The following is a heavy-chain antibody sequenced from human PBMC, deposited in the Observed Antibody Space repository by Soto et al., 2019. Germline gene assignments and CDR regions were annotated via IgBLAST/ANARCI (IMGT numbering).Heavy chain of an antibody. D-gene: IGHD6-6*01. V-gene: IGHV4-34*01. CDR3: ARGQKRAGIAARHQPVEY. J-gene: IGHJ4*02. CDR1: GGSFSGYY. Sequence: PSETLSLTCAVYGGSFSGYYWSWIRQPPGKGLEWIGEINHSGSTNYNPSLKSRVTISVDTSKNQFSLKLSSVTAADTAVYYCARGQKRAGIAARHQPVEYWGQGTLVTGLL. CDR2: INHSGST.